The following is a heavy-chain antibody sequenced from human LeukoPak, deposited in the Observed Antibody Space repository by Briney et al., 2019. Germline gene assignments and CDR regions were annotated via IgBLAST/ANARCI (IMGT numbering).Heavy chain of an antibody. CDR3: AELGITMIGGV. J-gene: IGHJ6*04. D-gene: IGHD3-10*02. V-gene: IGHV3-23*01. CDR1: GLTFSSYA. CDR2: ISGSGRTT. Sequence: GGSLRLSCAASGLTFSSYAMSWVRQAPGKGLEWVSAISGSGRTTYYADSVKGRFTISRDNAKNSLYLQMNSLRAEDTAVYYCAELGITMIGGVWGKGTTVTISS.